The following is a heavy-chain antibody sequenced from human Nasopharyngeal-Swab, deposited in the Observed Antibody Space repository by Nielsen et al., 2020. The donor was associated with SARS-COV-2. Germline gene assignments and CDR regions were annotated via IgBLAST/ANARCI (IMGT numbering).Heavy chain of an antibody. Sequence: SVKVSCKASGGTFSSYAISWVRQAPGQGLEWMGGIIPIFGTANYAQKFQGRVTITADESTSTAYMELSSLRSEDTAVYYCARGGFRSTIVVPAALSGYWCQGTLFTVSS. CDR2: IIPIFGTA. CDR1: GGTFSSYA. J-gene: IGHJ4*02. CDR3: ARGGFRSTIVVPAALSGY. V-gene: IGHV1-69*13. D-gene: IGHD2-2*01.